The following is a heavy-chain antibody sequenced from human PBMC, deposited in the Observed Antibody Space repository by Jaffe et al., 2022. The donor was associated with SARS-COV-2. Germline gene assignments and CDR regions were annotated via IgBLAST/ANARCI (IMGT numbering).Heavy chain of an antibody. Sequence: QVQLQESGPGLVKPSETLSLTCTVSGGSISSYYWSWIRQPPGKGLEWIGYIYYSGSTKYNPSLKSRVTISVDTSKNQFSLKLSSVAAADTAVYYCARHTGNDAFDIWGQGTMVTVSS. CDR1: GGSISSYY. D-gene: IGHD5-18*01. J-gene: IGHJ3*02. CDR3: ARHTGNDAFDI. V-gene: IGHV4-59*01. CDR2: IYYSGST.